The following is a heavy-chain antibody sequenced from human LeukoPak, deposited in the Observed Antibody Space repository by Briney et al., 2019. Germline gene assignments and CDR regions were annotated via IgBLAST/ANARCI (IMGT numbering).Heavy chain of an antibody. J-gene: IGHJ4*02. D-gene: IGHD2/OR15-2a*01. CDR1: GFTFNRYS. V-gene: IGHV3-23*01. CDR2: ISAAGGSA. CDR3: AKSPAYLSWDKQFDYFDY. Sequence: PGGSLTISCAGSGFTFNRYSLNWVRQAPGKWLEWVSTISAAGGSAYYSDSVRGRFTLSRDNSKNTLSLHMSSLGAEDTGIYYCAKSPAYLSWDKQFDYFDYWGQGTLVTVSS.